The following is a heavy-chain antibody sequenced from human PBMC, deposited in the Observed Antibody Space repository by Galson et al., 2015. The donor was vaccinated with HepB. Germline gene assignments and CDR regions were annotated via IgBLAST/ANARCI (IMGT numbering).Heavy chain of an antibody. V-gene: IGHV1-46*01. Sequence: SVKVSCKASGYTFTSYYMHWVRQAPGQGLEWMGIINPSGGSTSYAQKFQGRVTMTRDTSTSTVYMELSSLRSEDTAVYYCARGGYCSGGSCYPGLSFDYWGQGTLVTVSS. CDR2: INPSGGST. CDR3: ARGGYCSGGSCYPGLSFDY. CDR1: GYTFTSYY. J-gene: IGHJ4*02. D-gene: IGHD2-15*01.